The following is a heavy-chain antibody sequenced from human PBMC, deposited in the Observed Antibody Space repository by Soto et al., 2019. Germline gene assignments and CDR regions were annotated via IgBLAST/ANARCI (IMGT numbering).Heavy chain of an antibody. CDR1: GYPFTTYY. V-gene: IGHV1-2*02. CDR3: ATDDSGIFPY. Sequence: HVQLVQSGTEVKKPGASVRVSCMVSGYPFTTYYIHWVRQAPGQGLEWMGWIDPRSGGTVYEQKFQSRVTMTRDTSISTLHMVPSGLTSDDTALYYCATDDSGIFPYWGQGSLVTVSS. D-gene: IGHD1-26*01. J-gene: IGHJ4*02. CDR2: IDPRSGGT.